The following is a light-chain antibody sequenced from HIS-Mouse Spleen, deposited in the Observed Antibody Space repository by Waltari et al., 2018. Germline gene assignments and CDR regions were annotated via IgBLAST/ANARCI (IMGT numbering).Light chain of an antibody. CDR1: ALPKKY. Sequence: SYELTQPPSVSVSPGQTARITCSGDALPKKYAYWYQQKSGQAPVLVIYEDSKRPSGIPGESPGFRSGKMGTLTISGGQVEDEADYYCYSTDSSGNHRVFGGGTKLTVL. CDR3: YSTDSSGNHRV. CDR2: EDS. V-gene: IGLV3-10*01. J-gene: IGLJ2*01.